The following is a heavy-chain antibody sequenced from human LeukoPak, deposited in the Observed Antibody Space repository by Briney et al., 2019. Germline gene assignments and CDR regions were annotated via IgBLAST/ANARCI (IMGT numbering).Heavy chain of an antibody. Sequence: ASVKVSCKASGYTFTSYGISWVRQAPGQGLEWMGWINPNSGGTNYAQKFQGRVTMTRDTSISTAYMELSRLRSDDTAVYYCARVGYYGSGPLAFDIWGQGTMVTVSS. CDR3: ARVGYYGSGPLAFDI. D-gene: IGHD3-10*01. CDR1: GYTFTSYG. V-gene: IGHV1-2*02. CDR2: INPNSGGT. J-gene: IGHJ3*02.